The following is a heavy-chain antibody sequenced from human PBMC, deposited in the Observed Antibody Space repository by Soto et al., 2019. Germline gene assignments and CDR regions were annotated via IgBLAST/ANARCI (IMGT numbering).Heavy chain of an antibody. CDR1: GLSFSKYK. V-gene: IGHV5-51*01. J-gene: IGHJ6*02. CDR2: INPGDSDT. CDR3: ATSDGDSYYYYYGMDV. Sequence: PRESLKISCEGSGLSFSKYKIGWVRQMPGKGLEWMGIINPGDSDTRYSPSFQGQVTISADKSISTAYLQWSTLKASDTATYYCATSDGDSYYYYYGMDVWGQGTTVTVSS. D-gene: IGHD4-17*01.